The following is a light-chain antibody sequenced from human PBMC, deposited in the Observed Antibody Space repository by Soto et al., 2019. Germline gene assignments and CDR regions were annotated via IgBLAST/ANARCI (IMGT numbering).Light chain of an antibody. CDR3: LQYEDYPLT. Sequence: QMTQSPSSLSASVGDRATIPCRASQSISTYLTWYQHKPGKAPKVLISGASNLEPGFPSRFSGNGYGTGFTFTISGLQPEDIATYYCLQYEDYPLTFGGGTKVDIK. CDR2: GAS. CDR1: QSISTY. J-gene: IGKJ4*01. V-gene: IGKV1-33*01.